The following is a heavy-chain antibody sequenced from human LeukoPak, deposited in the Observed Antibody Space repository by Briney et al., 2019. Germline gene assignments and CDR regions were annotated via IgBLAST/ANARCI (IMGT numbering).Heavy chain of an antibody. CDR2: ISYDGSNK. J-gene: IGHJ4*02. V-gene: IGHV3-30*18. Sequence: GGSLRLSCAASGFTFSSYGMHWVRQAPGKGLEWVAVISYDGSNKYYADSVKGRFTISRDNSKNTLYLQMNSLRAEDTAVYYCAKGFYGSGVDYFDYWGQGTLVTVSS. CDR3: AKGFYGSGVDYFDY. D-gene: IGHD3-10*01. CDR1: GFTFSSYG.